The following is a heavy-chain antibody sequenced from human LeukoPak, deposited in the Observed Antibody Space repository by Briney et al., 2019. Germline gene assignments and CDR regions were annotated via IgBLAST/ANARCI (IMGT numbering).Heavy chain of an antibody. CDR1: GFTLSSYE. V-gene: IGHV3-48*03. Sequence: GGSLRLSCAASGFTLSSYEMNWVRQAPGKGLEWVSYISSSDSRIYYADSVKGRFTISRDNAKNSLYLQMNSLRAEDTAVYYCAELGITMIGGVWGKGTTVTISS. CDR3: AELGITMIGGV. D-gene: IGHD3-10*02. CDR2: ISSSDSRI. J-gene: IGHJ6*04.